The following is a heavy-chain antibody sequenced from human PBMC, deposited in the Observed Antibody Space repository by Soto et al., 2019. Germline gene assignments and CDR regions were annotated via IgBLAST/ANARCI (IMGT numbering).Heavy chain of an antibody. V-gene: IGHV1-69*13. J-gene: IGHJ6*02. Sequence: SVKVACTASGGTFSSYAISWVRQAPGQGLEWMGGIIPIFGTANYAQKFQGRVTITADESTSTAYVELSSLRSEDTAVYYCARDHPSSSSPEGYYYGMDVWGQGTTVTVSS. CDR2: IIPIFGTA. CDR3: ARDHPSSSSPEGYYYGMDV. D-gene: IGHD6-6*01. CDR1: GGTFSSYA.